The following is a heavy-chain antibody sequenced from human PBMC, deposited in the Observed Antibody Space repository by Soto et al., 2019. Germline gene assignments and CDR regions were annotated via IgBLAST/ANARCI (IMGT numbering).Heavy chain of an antibody. CDR3: TRLGGYYQALDS. CDR2: IYYSGST. V-gene: IGHV4-39*01. Sequence: PSETLSLTCTVSGGSISSSSYYWGWIRQPPGKGLEWIGSIYYSGSTYYNPSLKNRVTISLDTPKNQFSLKMDSVTAADTAVYYCTRLGGYYQALDSWGQGILVTVSS. D-gene: IGHD3-22*01. J-gene: IGHJ4*02. CDR1: GGSISSSSYY.